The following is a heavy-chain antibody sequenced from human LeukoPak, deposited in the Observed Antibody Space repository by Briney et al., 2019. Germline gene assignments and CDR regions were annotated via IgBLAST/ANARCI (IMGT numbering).Heavy chain of an antibody. V-gene: IGHV1-69*05. CDR1: GGTFISYA. J-gene: IGHJ5*02. Sequence: ASVKVSCKASGGTFISYAISWVRQAPGQGLEWMGRIIPIFGTGNYAQKFQGRVTITTDESTITAYMELSSLRSEDTAVYYCAREVGGNWFDPWGQGTLVTVSS. CDR3: AREVGGNWFDP. CDR2: IIPIFGTG. D-gene: IGHD2-15*01.